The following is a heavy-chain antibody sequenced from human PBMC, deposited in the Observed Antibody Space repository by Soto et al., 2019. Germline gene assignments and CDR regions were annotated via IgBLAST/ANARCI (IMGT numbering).Heavy chain of an antibody. D-gene: IGHD6-19*01. CDR3: ARSRRGAYGSGWYSPSGYYNYGIDV. J-gene: IGHJ6*02. V-gene: IGHV5-51*01. CDR1: GYSFLNYW. CDR2: IYPGDSDT. Sequence: GQSLKISCKGSGYSFLNYWIGWVRQMPGKDLEWIGIIYPGDSDTKYSPSLQGQVSISADTSISTAYLQWTSLKASDTAMYYCARSRRGAYGSGWYSPSGYYNYGIDVWGQGTKVTVSS.